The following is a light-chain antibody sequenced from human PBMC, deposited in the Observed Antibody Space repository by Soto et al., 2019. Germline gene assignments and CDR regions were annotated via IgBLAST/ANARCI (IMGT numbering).Light chain of an antibody. CDR2: DAS. CDR3: QQYDNLPLG. CDR1: QDISNY. V-gene: IGKV1-33*01. Sequence: DIQMTLSPSSLSASVGDRVTITCQASQDISNYLNWYQQKPGKAPKLLIYDASNLETGVPSRFSGSGSGTDFTFTISSLQPEDIATYYCQQYDNLPLGFGPGTKVDIK. J-gene: IGKJ3*01.